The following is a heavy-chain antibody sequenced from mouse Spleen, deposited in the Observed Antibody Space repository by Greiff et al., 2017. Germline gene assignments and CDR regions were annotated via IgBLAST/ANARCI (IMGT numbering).Heavy chain of an antibody. CDR1: GFNIKDDY. CDR2: IDPENGDT. J-gene: IGHJ1*01. CDR3: TTGLRGGYWYFDV. Sequence: VQLKESGAELVRPGASVKLSCTASGFNIKDDYMHWVKQRPEQGLEWIGWIDPENGDTEYASKFQGKATITADTSSNTAYLQLSSLTSEDTAVYYCTTGLRGGYWYFDVWGAGTTVTVSS. V-gene: IGHV14-4*01.